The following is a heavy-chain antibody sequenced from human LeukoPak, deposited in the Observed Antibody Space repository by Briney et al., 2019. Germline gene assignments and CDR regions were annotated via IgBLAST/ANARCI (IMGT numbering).Heavy chain of an antibody. Sequence: GASAKVSCKASGYTFTSYYMHWVRQAPGQGLEWMGIINPSGGSTSYAQKFQGRVTMTRDTSTSTVYMELSSLRSEDTAVYYCARGGHDFWSGYYGTYYYYGMDVWGQGTTVTVSS. V-gene: IGHV1-46*01. CDR1: GYTFTSYY. J-gene: IGHJ6*02. CDR2: INPSGGST. CDR3: ARGGHDFWSGYYGTYYYYGMDV. D-gene: IGHD3-3*01.